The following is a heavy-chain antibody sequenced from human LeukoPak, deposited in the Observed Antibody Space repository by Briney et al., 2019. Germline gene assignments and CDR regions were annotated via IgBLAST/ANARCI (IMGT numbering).Heavy chain of an antibody. V-gene: IGHV4-39*01. CDR1: GGSISSSSYY. J-gene: IGHJ4*02. CDR2: IYYSGST. CDR3: ARSVDTAMVMPFDY. Sequence: PSETLSLTCTVSGGSISSSSYYWGWIRQPPGKGLEWIGSIYYSGSTYYNPSLKSRVTISVDTSKNQFSLKLSSVTAADTAVYYRARSVDTAMVMPFDYWGQGTLVTVSS. D-gene: IGHD5-18*01.